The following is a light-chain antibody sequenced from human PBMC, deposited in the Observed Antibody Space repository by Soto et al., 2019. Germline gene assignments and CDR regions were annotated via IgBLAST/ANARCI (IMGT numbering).Light chain of an antibody. CDR2: DAS. CDR3: QQYETFSGT. CDR1: QSVSGL. V-gene: IGKV1-5*01. Sequence: DMQMTQAPSSLSASVGDRVTITCRASQSVSGLLAWYQQKPGEAPKLLIYDASALPRGVPSRFSGSGSGTKFTLTIASLQPDDFATYYCQQYETFSGTFGPGTKVDIK. J-gene: IGKJ1*01.